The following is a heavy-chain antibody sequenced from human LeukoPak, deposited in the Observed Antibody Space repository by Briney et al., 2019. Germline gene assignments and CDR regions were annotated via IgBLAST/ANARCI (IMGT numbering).Heavy chain of an antibody. CDR1: GYTFTGYF. V-gene: IGHV1-2*02. D-gene: IGHD5-12*01. CDR2: INGNSGDT. CDR3: VRDRVSVATPYFDY. Sequence: GASVKVSCKASGYTFTGYFMHWVRQAPGQGLEWMGWINGNSGDTNYAQKFQGRVAMTRDTSISTAYMELSRPRSDDTAVYYCVRDRVSVATPYFDYWGQGTLVTVPS. J-gene: IGHJ4*02.